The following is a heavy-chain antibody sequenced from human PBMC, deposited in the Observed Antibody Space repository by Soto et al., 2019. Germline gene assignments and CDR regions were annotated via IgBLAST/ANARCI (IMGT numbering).Heavy chain of an antibody. CDR3: VRSRHRGGACYVLYYYYYGMDI. CDR2: INPSGGST. D-gene: IGHD2-21*02. J-gene: IGHJ6*02. V-gene: IGHV1-46*01. Sequence: ASVKVSCKASGYTFTSYYMHWVRQAPGQGLEWMGIINPSGGSTSYAQKFLGRVTMTRDTSTSTVYMELSSLRSEDTAVYYCVRSRHRGGACYVLYYYYYGMDIWS. CDR1: GYTFTSYY.